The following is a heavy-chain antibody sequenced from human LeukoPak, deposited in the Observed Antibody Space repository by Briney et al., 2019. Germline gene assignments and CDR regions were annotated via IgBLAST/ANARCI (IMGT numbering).Heavy chain of an antibody. CDR3: ARVRGRGDWFDP. CDR1: GYTFTSYY. Sequence: ASVKVSCKASGYTFTSYYNHWVRQAPGQGLEWMGIINPSGGGSATYAQKFQGRVTMTSDTSISTAYMELSRLRSDDTAVYYCARVRGRGDWFDPWGQGTLVTVSS. V-gene: IGHV1-46*01. CDR2: INPSGGGSA. D-gene: IGHD3-10*01. J-gene: IGHJ5*02.